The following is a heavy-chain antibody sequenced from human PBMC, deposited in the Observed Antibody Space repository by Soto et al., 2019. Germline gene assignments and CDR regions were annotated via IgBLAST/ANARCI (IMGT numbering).Heavy chain of an antibody. CDR2: VRSETYGGST. CDR3: TRGRGTSGWYADY. CDR1: GFVFGDYA. J-gene: IGHJ4*02. V-gene: IGHV3-49*04. D-gene: IGHD6-13*01. Sequence: GGSLRLSCSASGFVFGDYAVTWVRQAPGKGLEWVGVVRSETYGGSTEYAASVKGRFRISRDDSQSIAYLQMTGLKAEDTAVYYCTRGRGTSGWYADYWGKGVLVTVSS.